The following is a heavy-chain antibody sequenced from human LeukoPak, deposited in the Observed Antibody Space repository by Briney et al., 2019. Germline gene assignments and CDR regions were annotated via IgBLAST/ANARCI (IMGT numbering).Heavy chain of an antibody. CDR2: IDYSGSI. D-gene: IGHD6-13*01. J-gene: IGHJ5*02. Sequence: SETLSVTCTVSGDSISTYYWSWIRQPPGKGLEWIGYIDYSGSINYNPPLKSRLTISVDTSKNQFSLNLSSVTAADTAVYYCARDKSSSREAFDPWGQGALDTVSS. CDR1: GDSISTYY. CDR3: ARDKSSSREAFDP. V-gene: IGHV4-59*01.